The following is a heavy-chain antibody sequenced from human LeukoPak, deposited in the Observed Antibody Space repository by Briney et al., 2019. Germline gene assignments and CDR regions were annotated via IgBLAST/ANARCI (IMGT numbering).Heavy chain of an antibody. J-gene: IGHJ4*02. CDR2: IGSKAYGGTT. CDR1: GFTFGDYA. D-gene: IGHD5-18*01. Sequence: PGGSLRLSCTASGFTFGDYAMSWVRQAPGEGLEWVGLIGSKAYGGTTDYAASVKGRFSISRDDSKSIAYLQMNSLKTEDTAVYYCTKDPGYTYAYVYWGQGTLVTVSS. V-gene: IGHV3-49*04. CDR3: TKDPGYTYAYVY.